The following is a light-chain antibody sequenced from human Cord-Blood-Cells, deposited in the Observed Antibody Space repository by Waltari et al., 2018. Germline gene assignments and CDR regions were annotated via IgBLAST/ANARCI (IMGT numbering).Light chain of an antibody. CDR3: QQRSNWPRYT. CDR2: DAS. J-gene: IGKJ2*01. Sequence: EIVLTQSPATLSLSPGERATLSCRASQSVSSHLAWYQQKPGQAPRLLIYDASNRATGIPARFSGSGSGTDFTLTISSLEPEDFAVYYCQQRSNWPRYTFGQGTKLEIK. V-gene: IGKV3-11*01. CDR1: QSVSSH.